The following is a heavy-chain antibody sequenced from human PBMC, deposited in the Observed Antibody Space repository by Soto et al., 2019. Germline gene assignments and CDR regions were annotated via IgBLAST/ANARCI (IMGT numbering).Heavy chain of an antibody. Sequence: HLQLQESGPGLVKPSETLSLTCTVSGDSISSSNYYWGWIRQPPGKGLEWIANIYYSGITYCNPSLKSRVAISVDPSKNQFSLKLSSVSAADTAIYYCARSNSGYYKWFDPWGQGTLVTVSS. V-gene: IGHV4-39*01. CDR1: GDSISSSNYY. J-gene: IGHJ5*02. CDR3: ARSNSGYYKWFDP. CDR2: IYYSGIT. D-gene: IGHD3-22*01.